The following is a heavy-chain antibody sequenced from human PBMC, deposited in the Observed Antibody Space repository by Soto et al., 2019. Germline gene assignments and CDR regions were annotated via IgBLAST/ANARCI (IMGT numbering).Heavy chain of an antibody. J-gene: IGHJ5*02. D-gene: IGHD3-3*01. CDR2: INAGNGNT. CDR3: ARDHTHFGVPNYNWFDP. CDR1: GYTFTSYA. V-gene: IGHV1-3*01. Sequence: QVQLVQSGAEVKKPGASVKVSCKASGYTFTSYAMHWVRQAPGQRLEWMGWINAGNGNTKYSQKFQGRVTITRDTSASTAYMELSSLRSEDTAVYYCARDHTHFGVPNYNWFDPWGQGTLVTVSS.